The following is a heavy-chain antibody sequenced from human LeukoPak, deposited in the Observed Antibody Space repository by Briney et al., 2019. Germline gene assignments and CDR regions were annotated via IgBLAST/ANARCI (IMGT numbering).Heavy chain of an antibody. V-gene: IGHV3-23*01. CDR2: ISGSGGST. Sequence: GGSLRLSCAVSGFTFSSYAMSWVRQAPGKGLEWVSAISGSGGSTYYADSVKGRFTISRDNSKNTLYLQMNSLRAEDTAVYYCAKDTYYYGSGSYTFVYYYGMDVWGQGTTVTVSS. D-gene: IGHD3-10*01. CDR3: AKDTYYYGSGSYTFVYYYGMDV. J-gene: IGHJ6*02. CDR1: GFTFSSYA.